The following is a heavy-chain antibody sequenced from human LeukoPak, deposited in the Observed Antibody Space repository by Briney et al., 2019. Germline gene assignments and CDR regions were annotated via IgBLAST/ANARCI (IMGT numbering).Heavy chain of an antibody. CDR3: ARDFLGRTNGGSNYFGMDV. J-gene: IGHJ6*02. CDR2: INLHTGGA. V-gene: IGHV1-2*04. D-gene: IGHD2-8*01. Sequence: ATVKVSCKSSGYTFTDYFLHWVRQAPGQGLEWMGCINLHTGGAHYAQKFQDWVSLTRDTSIDTAFMELSSLRSDATAIYYCARDFLGRTNGGSNYFGMDVWGQGTTVTVSS. CDR1: GYTFTDYF.